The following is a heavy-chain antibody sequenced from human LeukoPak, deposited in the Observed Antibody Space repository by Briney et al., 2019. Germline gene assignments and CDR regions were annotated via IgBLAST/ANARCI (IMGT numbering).Heavy chain of an antibody. CDR1: GGSIRSDTYY. Sequence: SETLSLTCKVSGGSIRSDTYYWGWIRQPPGKGLEWIANIFYNGSPDYNPSLRSRVILSVDTSKNQFSLKLISVTAADTAVYYCARGQGATVPQVGKTWFDPGGRETGAIVPS. CDR3: ARGQGATVPQVGKTWFDP. V-gene: IGHV4-39*07. CDR2: IFYNGSP. D-gene: IGHD1-26*01. J-gene: IGHJ5*02.